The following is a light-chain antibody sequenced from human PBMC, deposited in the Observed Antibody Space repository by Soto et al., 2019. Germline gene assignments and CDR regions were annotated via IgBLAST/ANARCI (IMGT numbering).Light chain of an antibody. V-gene: IGKV3-20*01. CDR1: QSLSGY. CDR3: QQYGSSPWT. Sequence: DIVLTQSPGTLSLSPGERASLSCRASQSLSGYLAWYQQRPGQAPRLLIYTTSNRATDIPDRFSGSGSGTDFTLTISRLEPEDFAVYYCQQYGSSPWTFCQGTKVEIK. CDR2: TTS. J-gene: IGKJ1*01.